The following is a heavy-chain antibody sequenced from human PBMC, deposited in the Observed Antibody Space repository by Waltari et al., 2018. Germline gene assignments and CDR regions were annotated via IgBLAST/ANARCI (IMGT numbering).Heavy chain of an antibody. CDR1: GGSISRHY. V-gene: IGHV4-59*11. CDR3: ARVAPTLYIVVYFDY. D-gene: IGHD5-12*01. J-gene: IGHJ4*02. Sequence: QVQLQESGPGLVKPSETLSLTCTVSGGSISRHYWSWIRQPPGKGLEWIGYISYSGSTNINPSLRSRVTMSVYTSKNQFSLKLSSVTAADTAVYYCARVAPTLYIVVYFDYWGQGTLVTVSS. CDR2: ISYSGST.